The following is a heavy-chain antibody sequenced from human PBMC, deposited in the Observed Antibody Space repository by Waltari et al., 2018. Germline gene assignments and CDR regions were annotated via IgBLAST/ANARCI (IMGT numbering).Heavy chain of an antibody. D-gene: IGHD2-8*01. CDR1: GLPFSTDG. V-gene: IGHV3-15*01. CDR2: IKRQTGGGTT. CDR3: VKMNQMGAFDY. Sequence: EVRLVESGGGLVKPGGSLRISCAASGLPFSTDGVTWVGQPPGKGLGWVGLIKRQTGGGTTDYAAPVKGRFTILRDDSKNTLYLQMDSLKTEDTAVYYCVKMNQMGAFDYWGQGTLVTVSS. J-gene: IGHJ4*02.